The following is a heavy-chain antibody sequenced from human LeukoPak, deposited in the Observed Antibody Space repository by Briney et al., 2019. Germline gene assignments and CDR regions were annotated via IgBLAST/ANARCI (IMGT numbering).Heavy chain of an antibody. CDR1: GGSFSGYY. J-gene: IGHJ4*02. CDR3: ARHLRIVGAPGGFDY. CDR2: INHSGST. V-gene: IGHV4-34*01. D-gene: IGHD1-26*01. Sequence: SETLSLTCAVYGGSFSGYYWSWIRQPPGKGLEWIGEINHSGSTNYNPSLKSRVTISVDTSKNQFSLKLSSVTAADTAVYYCARHLRIVGAPGGFDYWGQGTLVTVSS.